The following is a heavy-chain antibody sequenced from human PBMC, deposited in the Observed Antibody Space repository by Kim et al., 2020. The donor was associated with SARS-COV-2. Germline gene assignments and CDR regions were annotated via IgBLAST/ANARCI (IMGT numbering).Heavy chain of an antibody. CDR2: IYYSGST. CDR1: GGSISSSSYY. J-gene: IGHJ4*02. D-gene: IGHD3-3*01. V-gene: IGHV4-39*07. Sequence: SETLSLTCTVSGGSISSSSYYWGWIRQPPGKGLEWIGSIYYSGSTYYNPSLKSRVTISVDTSKNQFSLKLSSVTAADTAVYYCARDLRDVTIFGVVTLIDYWGQGTLVTVSS. CDR3: ARDLRDVTIFGVVTLIDY.